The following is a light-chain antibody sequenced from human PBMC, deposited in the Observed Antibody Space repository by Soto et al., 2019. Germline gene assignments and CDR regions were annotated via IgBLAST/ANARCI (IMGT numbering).Light chain of an antibody. CDR3: QQYNSYS. J-gene: IGKJ1*01. V-gene: IGKV1-39*01. CDR2: AAS. Sequence: DIQMTQSPSSLFASVGARVTITCRASQSISSYLNWYQQKPGKAPKLLIYAASSLQSGVPSRFSGSGSGTEFTLTISSLQPYDFATYYCQQYNSYSFGQGTKVDI. CDR1: QSISSY.